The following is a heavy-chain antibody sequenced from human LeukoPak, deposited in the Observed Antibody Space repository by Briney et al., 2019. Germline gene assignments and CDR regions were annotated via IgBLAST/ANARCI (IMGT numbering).Heavy chain of an antibody. V-gene: IGHV3-48*01. CDR1: GFTFSSYS. CDR2: ISSSSNTI. Sequence: GGSLRLSCAASGFTFSSYSINWVRQAPGKGLEWVSYISSSSNTIYYADSVKGRFTISRDNAKNSLYLQMNSLRAEDTAVYYCAREEAAYYYDSSGYNPKTFDYWGQGTLVTVSS. CDR3: AREEAAYYYDSSGYNPKTFDY. D-gene: IGHD3-22*01. J-gene: IGHJ4*02.